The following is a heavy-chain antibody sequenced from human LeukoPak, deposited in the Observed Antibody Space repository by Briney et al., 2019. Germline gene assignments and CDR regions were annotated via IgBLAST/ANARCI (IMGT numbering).Heavy chain of an antibody. CDR3: ARLMATYYYFDY. D-gene: IGHD5-24*01. V-gene: IGHV4-4*02. J-gene: IGHJ4*02. CDR2: IYHSGST. Sequence: SETLSLTCAVSGGSISSSNWWSWVRQPPGKGLEWIGEIYHSGSTYYNPSLKSRVTISVDTSKNQFSLKLSSVTAADTAVYYCARLMATYYYFDYWGQGTLVTVSS. CDR1: GGSISSSNW.